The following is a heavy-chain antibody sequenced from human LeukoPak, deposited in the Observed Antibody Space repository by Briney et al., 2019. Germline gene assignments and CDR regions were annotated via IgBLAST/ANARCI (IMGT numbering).Heavy chain of an antibody. CDR3: AKASFGYSGYDPLDFDY. V-gene: IGHV3-23*01. CDR1: GFTFSSYA. CDR2: ISGSGGST. J-gene: IGHJ4*02. D-gene: IGHD5-12*01. Sequence: PGGSLRLSCAASGFTFSSYAMSWVRQAPGKGLEWVSAISGSGGSTYYADPVKGRFTISRDNSKNTLYLQMNSLRAEDTAVYYCAKASFGYSGYDPLDFDYWGQGTLVTVSS.